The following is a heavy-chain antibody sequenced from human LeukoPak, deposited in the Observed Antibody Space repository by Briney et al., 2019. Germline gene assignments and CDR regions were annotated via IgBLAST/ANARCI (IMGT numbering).Heavy chain of an antibody. V-gene: IGHV1-18*01. D-gene: IGHD2-2*01. CDR1: GYTFASYG. J-gene: IGHJ5*02. Sequence: ASVKVSCKASGYTFASYGIGWVRQAPGQGLEWMGYFSAYNGNTNYAQKFLDRVTMTTDTSTSTAYMELRSLRSDDTAVYYCARAPAARYNHWFDPWGQGTLVTVSS. CDR2: FSAYNGNT. CDR3: ARAPAARYNHWFDP.